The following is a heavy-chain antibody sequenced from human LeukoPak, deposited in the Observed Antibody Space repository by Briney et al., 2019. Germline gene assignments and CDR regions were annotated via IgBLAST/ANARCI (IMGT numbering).Heavy chain of an antibody. D-gene: IGHD6-13*01. CDR3: AKWRSSSWIDAFDI. CDR2: ISGSGGST. Sequence: ETGGSLRLSCAASGFTFSSYGMSWVRQAPGKGLEWVSAISGSGGSTYYADCVKGRFTISRDNSKNTLYLQMNSLRAEHTAVYYCAKWRSSSWIDAFDIWGQGTMVTVSS. CDR1: GFTFSSYG. J-gene: IGHJ3*02. V-gene: IGHV3-23*01.